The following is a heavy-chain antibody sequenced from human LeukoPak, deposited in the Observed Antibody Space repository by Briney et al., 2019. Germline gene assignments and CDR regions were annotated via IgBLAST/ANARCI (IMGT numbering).Heavy chain of an antibody. Sequence: HAGGSLRLSCAASGFTFSSYAMHWVRQAPGKGLEWVAVISYDGSNKYYADSVKGRFTISRDNSKNTLYLQMNSLRAEDTAVYYCAKPPYYYDSSGYSDWGQGTLVTVSS. CDR1: GFTFSSYA. CDR2: ISYDGSNK. D-gene: IGHD3-22*01. V-gene: IGHV3-30-3*02. CDR3: AKPPYYYDSSGYSD. J-gene: IGHJ4*02.